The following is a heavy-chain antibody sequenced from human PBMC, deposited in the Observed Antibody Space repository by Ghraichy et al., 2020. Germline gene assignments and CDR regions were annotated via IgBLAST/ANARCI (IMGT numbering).Heavy chain of an antibody. CDR1: GGSFSGYY. Sequence: SETLSLTCAVYGGSFSGYYWSWIRQPPGKGLEWIGEINHSGSTNYNPSLKSRVTISVDTSKNQFSLKLSSVTAADTAVYYCARGYGSSWLYYYGMDVWGQGAPVAVSS. V-gene: IGHV4-34*01. J-gene: IGHJ6*02. CDR3: ARGYGSSWLYYYGMDV. CDR2: INHSGST. D-gene: IGHD6-13*01.